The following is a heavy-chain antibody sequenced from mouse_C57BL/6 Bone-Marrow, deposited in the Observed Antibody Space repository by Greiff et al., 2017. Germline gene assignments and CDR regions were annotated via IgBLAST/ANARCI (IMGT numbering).Heavy chain of an antibody. J-gene: IGHJ2*01. CDR3: ARNYDYIDY. V-gene: IGHV1-42*01. CDR1: GYSFTGYY. Sequence: VQLQQSGPELVKPGASVKISCKASGYSFTGYYMNWVKQSPEKSLEWIGEINPSTGGTTYNQKFKAKATLTVDKSSSTAYMQLKSLTSEDSAVYYCARNYDYIDYWGQGTTLTVSS. D-gene: IGHD2-4*01. CDR2: INPSTGGT.